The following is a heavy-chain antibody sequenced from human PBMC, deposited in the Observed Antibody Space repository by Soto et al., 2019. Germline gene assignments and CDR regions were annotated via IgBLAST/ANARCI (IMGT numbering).Heavy chain of an antibody. CDR2: FYYSGST. J-gene: IGHJ4*02. CDR1: GGSVSSGSYY. CDR3: ARDSEYSSGWPPARYYFDY. D-gene: IGHD6-19*01. Sequence: SETLSLTCTVSGGSVSSGSYYWSWIRQPPGKGLVWIGYFYYSGSTNYNPSLKSRVTISVDTSKNQFSLKLSSVTAADTAVYYCARDSEYSSGWPPARYYFDYWGQGTLVTVSS. V-gene: IGHV4-61*01.